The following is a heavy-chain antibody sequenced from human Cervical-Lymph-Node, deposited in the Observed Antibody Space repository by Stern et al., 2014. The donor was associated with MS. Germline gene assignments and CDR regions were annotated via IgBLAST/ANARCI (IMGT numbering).Heavy chain of an antibody. CDR3: ARLYYDFWSGYHYYYYYGMDV. CDR2: IYTSGST. D-gene: IGHD3-3*01. CDR1: GGSISSGSYY. J-gene: IGHJ6*02. Sequence: VQLVESGPGLVKPSQTLSLTCTVSGGSISSGSYYWSWIRQPAGKGLEWIGRIYTSGSTNYNPSLKSRVTISVDTSKNQFSLQLSSVTAADTAVYYCARLYYDFWSGYHYYYYYGMDVWGQGTTVTVSS. V-gene: IGHV4-61*02.